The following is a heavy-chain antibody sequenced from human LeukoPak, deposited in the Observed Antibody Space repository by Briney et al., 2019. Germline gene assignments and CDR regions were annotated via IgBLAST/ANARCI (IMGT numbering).Heavy chain of an antibody. J-gene: IGHJ4*02. D-gene: IGHD6-13*01. CDR1: GGSISSSSYY. Sequence: SETLSLTCSVSGGSISSSSYYWTWIRQPPGKGLEWIGSIYYSGSTYYNPFLNSRVTISVDTSKNQFSLKLSSVTAADTAVYYCARHTGAAAGSFDYWGQGTLVTVSS. V-gene: IGHV4-39*01. CDR2: IYYSGST. CDR3: ARHTGAAAGSFDY.